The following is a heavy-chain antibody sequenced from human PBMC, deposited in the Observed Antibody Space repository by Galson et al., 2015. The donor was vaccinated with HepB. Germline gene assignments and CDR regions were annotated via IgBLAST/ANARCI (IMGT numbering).Heavy chain of an antibody. D-gene: IGHD3-10*01. Sequence: SVKVSCKASGYTFTSYAMNWVRQAPGQGLEWMGWINTNTGNPTYAQGFTGRFVFSLDTSVSTAYLQISSLKAEDTAVYYCARGSITMVRGVIIHFDYWGQGTLVTVSS. J-gene: IGHJ4*02. CDR3: ARGSITMVRGVIIHFDY. CDR2: INTNTGNP. CDR1: GYTFTSYA. V-gene: IGHV7-4-1*02.